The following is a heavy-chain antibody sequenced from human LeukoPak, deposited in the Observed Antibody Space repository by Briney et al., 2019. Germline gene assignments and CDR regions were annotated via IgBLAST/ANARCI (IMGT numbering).Heavy chain of an antibody. CDR2: INPNSGGT. D-gene: IGHD4-17*01. J-gene: IGHJ4*02. V-gene: IGHV1-2*02. CDR3: ARAPLDYGDYFDY. Sequence: GASVTVSCKASGYTFTGYYMHWVRQAPGQGLEWMGWINPNSGGTNYAQKFQGRVTMTRDTSISTAYMELSRLRSDDTAVYYCARAPLDYGDYFDYWGQGTLVTVSS. CDR1: GYTFTGYY.